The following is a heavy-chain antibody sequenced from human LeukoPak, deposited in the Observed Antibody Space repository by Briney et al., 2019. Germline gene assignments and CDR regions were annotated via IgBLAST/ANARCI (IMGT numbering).Heavy chain of an antibody. V-gene: IGHV4-30-2*01. D-gene: IGHD5-24*01. CDR1: GGSISSGGYT. CDR3: ARGPATDEYYFDY. J-gene: IGHJ4*02. Sequence: SETLSLTCTVSGGSISSGGYTWNWIRQPPGKGLEWIGYIYHSGSTYYNPSLKSRVTISVDTSKNQFSLKLSSVTAAGTAVYYCARGPATDEYYFDYWGQGTLVTVSS. CDR2: IYHSGST.